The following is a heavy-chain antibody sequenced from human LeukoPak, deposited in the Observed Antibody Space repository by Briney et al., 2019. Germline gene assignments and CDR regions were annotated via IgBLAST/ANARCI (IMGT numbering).Heavy chain of an antibody. V-gene: IGHV4-39*07. D-gene: IGHD6-13*01. CDR3: AREVWAQHAFDI. Sequence: SETLSLTCTVSGGSMSSSTYNWGWVRQSPGKGLEWIGIIYISGRTFYSSSLRSRVTMSVDTSKSQFSLRLNSVTAADTDVYYCAREVWAQHAFDIWGQGTMVTVSS. CDR2: IYISGRT. J-gene: IGHJ3*02. CDR1: GGSMSSSTYN.